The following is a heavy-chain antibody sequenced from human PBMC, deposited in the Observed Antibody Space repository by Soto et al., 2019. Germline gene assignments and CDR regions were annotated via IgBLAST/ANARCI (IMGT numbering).Heavy chain of an antibody. V-gene: IGHV3-23*01. J-gene: IGHJ4*02. CDR2: ISGSGGST. CDR3: AKRVDYYDSSGYYCYFDY. Sequence: PGGSLRLSCGASGFTFSSYAMSWVRQAPGKGLEWVSAISGSGGSTYYADSVKGRFTISRDNSKNTLYLQMNSLRAEDTAVYYCAKRVDYYDSSGYYCYFDYWGQGTLVTVSS. CDR1: GFTFSSYA. D-gene: IGHD3-22*01.